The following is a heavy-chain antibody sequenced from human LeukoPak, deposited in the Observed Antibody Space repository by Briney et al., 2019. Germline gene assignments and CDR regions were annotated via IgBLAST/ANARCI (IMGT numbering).Heavy chain of an antibody. CDR1: GYNFTTYW. CDR3: ARPKTGASDGGYSDY. J-gene: IGHJ4*02. V-gene: IGHV5-51*01. Sequence: GESLKISCKASGYNFTTYWIGWVRQMSGKGLEWMGIIYPGDSDTRYSPSFQGQVTISADKSITTAYLQWNSLKASDTAMYYCARPKTGASDGGYSDYWGQGTQVTVSS. D-gene: IGHD1-14*01. CDR2: IYPGDSDT.